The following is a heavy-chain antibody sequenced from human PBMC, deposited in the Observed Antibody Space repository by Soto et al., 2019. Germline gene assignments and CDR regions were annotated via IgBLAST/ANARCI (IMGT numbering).Heavy chain of an antibody. CDR2: IIPIFGTA. CDR1: GGTFSSYA. D-gene: IGHD2-2*02. Sequence: QVQLVQSGAEVKKPGSSVKVSCKASGGTFSSYAISWVRQAPGQGLEWMGGIIPIFGTANYAQKFQGRVTITADKSTSTAYMELSSLRSEDTAVYYCARDINGVVVPAAIPFSVYYYGMDVWGQGTTVTVSS. CDR3: ARDINGVVVPAAIPFSVYYYGMDV. V-gene: IGHV1-69*06. J-gene: IGHJ6*02.